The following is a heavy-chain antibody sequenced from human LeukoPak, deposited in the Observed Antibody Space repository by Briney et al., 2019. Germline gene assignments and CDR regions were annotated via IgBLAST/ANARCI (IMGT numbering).Heavy chain of an antibody. Sequence: SETLSLTXAVYGGSFGGYYWSWIRQAPGKGLEWIGEINHSGSTNYNPSLKSRVTISVDTSKNQFSLKLSSVTAADTAVYYCARANYDFWSGYYSPLDYWGQGTLVTVSS. CDR1: GGSFGGYY. CDR3: ARANYDFWSGYYSPLDY. D-gene: IGHD3-3*01. J-gene: IGHJ4*02. V-gene: IGHV4-34*01. CDR2: INHSGST.